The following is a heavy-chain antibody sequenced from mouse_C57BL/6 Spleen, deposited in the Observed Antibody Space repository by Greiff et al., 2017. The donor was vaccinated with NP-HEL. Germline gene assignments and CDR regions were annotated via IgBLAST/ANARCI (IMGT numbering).Heavy chain of an antibody. D-gene: IGHD1-1*01. CDR1: GYSITSGYY. CDR3: ARDPCITTVVATGAMDY. J-gene: IGHJ4*01. Sequence: EVKLQESGPGLVKPSQSLSLTCSVTGYSITSGYYWNWIRQFPGNKLEWMGYISYDGSNNYNPSLKNRISITRDTSKNQFFLKLNSVTTEDTATYYCARDPCITTVVATGAMDYWGQGTSVTVSS. CDR2: ISYDGSN. V-gene: IGHV3-6*01.